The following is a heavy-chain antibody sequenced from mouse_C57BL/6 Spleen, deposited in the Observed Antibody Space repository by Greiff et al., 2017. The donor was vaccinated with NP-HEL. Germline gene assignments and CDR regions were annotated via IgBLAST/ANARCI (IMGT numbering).Heavy chain of an antibody. CDR1: GYAFSSYW. V-gene: IGHV1-80*01. CDR2: IYPGDGDT. J-gene: IGHJ4*01. D-gene: IGHD1-1*01. Sequence: QVQLKESGAELVKPGASVKISCKASGYAFSSYWMNWVKQRPGKGLEWIGQIYPGDGDTNYNGKFKGKATLTADKSSSTAYMHLSSLTSEDSAVYFCARSTVDYAMDYWGQGTSVTVSS. CDR3: ARSTVDYAMDY.